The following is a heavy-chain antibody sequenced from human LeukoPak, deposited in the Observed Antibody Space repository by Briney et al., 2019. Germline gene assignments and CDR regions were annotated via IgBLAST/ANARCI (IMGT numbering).Heavy chain of an antibody. D-gene: IGHD5-18*01. J-gene: IGHJ6*02. CDR1: GGTFSSSA. Sequence: SVKVSCKTSGGTFSSSAITWVRQAPGQGLEWMGRINPVLNITTYAQKFQGSVTITADTSTSTVYMELSSLRSEETAVYYCARDQGLTAPPPYGLDVWGQGTTVIVSS. CDR2: INPVLNIT. CDR3: ARDQGLTAPPPYGLDV. V-gene: IGHV1-69*04.